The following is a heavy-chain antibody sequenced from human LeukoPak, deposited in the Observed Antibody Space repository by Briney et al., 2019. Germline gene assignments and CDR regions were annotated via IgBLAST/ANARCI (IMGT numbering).Heavy chain of an antibody. CDR1: GYSFTGAS. CDR2: IFPSDSDT. J-gene: IGHJ6*02. CDR3: ARGYFSSYGMDV. Sequence: GESLKISCKASGYSFTGASIAWVRQMPGKGLEWMGIIFPSDSDTRYSPSFQGQVTISADKSISTAYLQWSSLRASDTAIYYCARGYFSSYGMDVWGQGTTVTVSS. D-gene: IGHD2/OR15-2a*01. V-gene: IGHV5-51*01.